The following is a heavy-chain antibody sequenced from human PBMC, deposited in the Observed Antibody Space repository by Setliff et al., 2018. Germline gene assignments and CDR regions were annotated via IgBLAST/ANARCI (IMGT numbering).Heavy chain of an antibody. V-gene: IGHV4-39*07. Sequence: PSETLSLTCTVSGGSIRSSSYYWGWIRQPPGQGLEWIAYIYYSGSTYYNPSLKSRVTISVDTSKNQFSLKLSSVTAADTAVYYCARDNNPGYRGYWGRFDYWGQGTLVTVSS. D-gene: IGHD3-16*02. CDR1: GGSIRSSSYY. CDR3: ARDNNPGYRGYWGRFDY. J-gene: IGHJ4*02. CDR2: IYYSGST.